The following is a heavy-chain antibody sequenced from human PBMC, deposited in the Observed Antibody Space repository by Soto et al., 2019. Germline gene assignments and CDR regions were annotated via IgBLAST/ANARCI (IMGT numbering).Heavy chain of an antibody. Sequence: QVQLQESGPGLVKPSQTLSLTCTVSGGSISSGGYYWSWIRQHPGKGLEWIGYIYYSGNTYYNPYLKNRVTISEDTSKNQFSLKLSSVTAADTAVYYCARATYYYDSSGYSDRVLDYWGQGTLVTVSS. D-gene: IGHD3-22*01. CDR3: ARATYYYDSSGYSDRVLDY. CDR2: IYYSGNT. J-gene: IGHJ4*02. V-gene: IGHV4-31*03. CDR1: GGSISSGGYY.